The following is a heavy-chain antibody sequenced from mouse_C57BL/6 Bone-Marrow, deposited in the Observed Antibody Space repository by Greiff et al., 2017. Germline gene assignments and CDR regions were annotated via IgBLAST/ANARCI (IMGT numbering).Heavy chain of an antibody. D-gene: IGHD3-2*02. CDR1: GYTFTDYY. J-gene: IGHJ2*01. CDR2: INPYNGGT. V-gene: IGHV1-19*01. CDR3: ARGRGTAQAYFDY. Sequence: VQLQQSGPVLVKPGASVKMSCKASGYTFTDYYMNWVKQSHGKSLEWIGVINPYNGGTSYNQKFKGKATLTVDKSSSTAYMELNSLTSEDSAVYYCARGRGTAQAYFDYWGQGTTLTVSS.